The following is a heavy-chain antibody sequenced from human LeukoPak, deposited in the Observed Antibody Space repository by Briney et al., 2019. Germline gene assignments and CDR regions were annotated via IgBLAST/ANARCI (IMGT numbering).Heavy chain of an antibody. CDR3: ARDANSGWYYHFDY. J-gene: IGHJ4*02. V-gene: IGHV1-8*01. D-gene: IGHD6-19*01. CDR2: MNPNSGNT. Sequence: ASVKVSCKASGYTFTSYDINWVRQATGQGLEWMGWMNPNSGNTGYAQKFQGRVTMTRNTSISTAYMELSSLRSEDTAVYYCARDANSGWYYHFDYWGQGTLVTVSS. CDR1: GYTFTSYD.